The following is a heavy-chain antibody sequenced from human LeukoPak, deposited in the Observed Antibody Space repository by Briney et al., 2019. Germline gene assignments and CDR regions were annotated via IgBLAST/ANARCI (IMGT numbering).Heavy chain of an antibody. D-gene: IGHD6-19*01. CDR3: ARDQPAIAVAGDFDY. CDR2: ISSSSSYI. CDR1: GFTFSSYS. J-gene: IGHJ4*02. Sequence: PGGSLRLSCAASGFTFSSYSMNWVRQAPGKGLEWVSSISSSSSYIYYADSVKGRFTISRDNAKNSLYLQMNSLRAEDTAVYYCARDQPAIAVAGDFDYWGQGTLVTVSS. V-gene: IGHV3-21*01.